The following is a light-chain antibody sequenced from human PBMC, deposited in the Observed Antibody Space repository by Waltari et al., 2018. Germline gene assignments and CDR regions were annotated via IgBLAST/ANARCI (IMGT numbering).Light chain of an antibody. Sequence: DIQLTQSPSTLYASVGDRVTITFRASQDIRSWLAWYHTKPGKAPKILIYNASGLESGVPLRLSSSGPGTEFSLTISSLQPDDSATYRCQQFNTFPLTFGGGTKVKIK. J-gene: IGKJ4*01. CDR2: NAS. CDR1: QDIRSW. V-gene: IGKV1-5*03. CDR3: QQFNTFPLT.